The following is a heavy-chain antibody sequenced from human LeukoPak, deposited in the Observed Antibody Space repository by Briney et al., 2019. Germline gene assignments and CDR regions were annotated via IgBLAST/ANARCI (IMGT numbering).Heavy chain of an antibody. J-gene: IGHJ4*02. D-gene: IGHD3-9*01. CDR2: IYYSGST. CDR3: ARSGMGDILTGPNPFFDY. V-gene: IGHV4-30-4*01. CDR1: GGSISSGDYY. Sequence: SQTLSLTCTVPGGSISSGDYYWSWIRQPPGKGLEWIGYIYYSGSTYYNPSLKSRVTISVDTSKNQFSLKLSSVTAADTAVYYCARSGMGDILTGPNPFFDYWGQGTLVTVSS.